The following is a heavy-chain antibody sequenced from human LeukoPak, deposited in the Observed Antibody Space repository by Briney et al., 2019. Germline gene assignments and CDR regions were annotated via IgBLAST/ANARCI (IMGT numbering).Heavy chain of an antibody. Sequence: GGSLRLSCAASGFTFSSYWMSWVRQAPGKGLEWVANIKQDGSEKYYVDSVKGRFTISRDNAKNSLYLQMNSLRAEDTAVYYCARVPLRYFDWLLAPFFDYWGQGTLVTVSS. V-gene: IGHV3-7*01. J-gene: IGHJ4*02. CDR3: ARVPLRYFDWLLAPFFDY. CDR1: GFTFSSYW. CDR2: IKQDGSEK. D-gene: IGHD3-9*01.